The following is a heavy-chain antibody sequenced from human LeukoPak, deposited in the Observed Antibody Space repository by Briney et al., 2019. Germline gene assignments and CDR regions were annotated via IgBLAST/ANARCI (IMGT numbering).Heavy chain of an antibody. CDR3: ARSRLWPTGTFDV. V-gene: IGHV4-34*01. CDR2: INHSGST. Sequence: SETLSLTCGVIGGSFRGYYWSWIRQSPGKGLEWIGEINHSGSTNYSPSLESRVTISVDTSKNQFSLKLFSPTAADTAVYFCARSRLWPTGTFDVWDQGAMVTVSS. J-gene: IGHJ3*01. CDR1: GGSFRGYY. D-gene: IGHD2-8*02.